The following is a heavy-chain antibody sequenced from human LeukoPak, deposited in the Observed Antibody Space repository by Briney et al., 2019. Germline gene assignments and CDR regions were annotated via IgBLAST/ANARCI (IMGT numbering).Heavy chain of an antibody. CDR3: AMQLYSSGWYFFDY. V-gene: IGHV1-69*06. D-gene: IGHD6-19*01. CDR1: GGRVKRYG. J-gene: IGHJ4*02. CDR2: IIPIFDRP. Sequence: GASVKVSCKTMGGRVKRYGFSWVRQAPGQGLEWMEGIIPIFDRPNYAQKFQGRVTITAHKSTSTAYMELSSLRSEDTAVYYCAMQLYSSGWYFFDYWGQGTLVTVSS.